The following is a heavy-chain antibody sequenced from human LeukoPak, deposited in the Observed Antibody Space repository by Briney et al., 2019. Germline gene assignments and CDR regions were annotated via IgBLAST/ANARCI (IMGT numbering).Heavy chain of an antibody. CDR1: GFTFSSYG. V-gene: IGHV3-30*18. CDR2: ISYDGSNK. J-gene: IGHJ1*01. D-gene: IGHD2-15*01. Sequence: GRSLRLSCAASGFTFSSYGMHWVRQAPGKGLEWVAVISYDGSNKYYADSVKGRFTISRDNYKNTLYLQMNSLRAEDTAVYYCAKVGYCSGGSCYSGVAVAALQHWGQGTLVTVSS. CDR3: AKVGYCSGGSCYSGVAVAALQH.